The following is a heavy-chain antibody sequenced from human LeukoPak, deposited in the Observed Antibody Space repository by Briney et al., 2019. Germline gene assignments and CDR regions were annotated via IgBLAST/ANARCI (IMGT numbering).Heavy chain of an antibody. J-gene: IGHJ4*02. Sequence: PGGSLRLSCAASRFTFSSYAMHWVRQAPGKGLEYVSAITNNGGSTYYGNSVKGRFTISRDNSKNTPYLQMGSLRADDMAVYYCARDGSDCRGGTCDRGPYDYWGQGTLATVSS. D-gene: IGHD2-15*01. V-gene: IGHV3-64*01. CDR3: ARDGSDCRGGTCDRGPYDY. CDR1: RFTFSSYA. CDR2: ITNNGGST.